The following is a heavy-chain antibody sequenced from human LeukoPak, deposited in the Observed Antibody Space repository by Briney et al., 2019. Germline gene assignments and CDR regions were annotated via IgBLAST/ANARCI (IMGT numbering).Heavy chain of an antibody. V-gene: IGHV3-30*04. CDR1: GFTFSTYA. CDR2: ISYDGSNK. D-gene: IGHD3-10*02. Sequence: PGRSLRLSCAASGFTFSTYAMHWGRQAPGKVLEWVAIISYDGSNKYYADSVKGRFTISRDNSKNTLYLQMNSLRAEDTAVYYCAELGITMIGGVWGKGTTVTISS. J-gene: IGHJ6*04. CDR3: AELGITMIGGV.